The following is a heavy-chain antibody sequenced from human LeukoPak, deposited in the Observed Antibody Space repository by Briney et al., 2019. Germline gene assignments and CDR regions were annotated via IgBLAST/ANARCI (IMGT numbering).Heavy chain of an antibody. CDR2: ITTGGPNT. J-gene: IGHJ4*02. D-gene: IGHD6-19*01. V-gene: IGHV3-23*01. Sequence: GGSLRLSCTASGFTFSSYTMSWVRQAPGKGLKWVSTITTGGPNTYYADSVKGRFTISRDNSKNTLYLQMNSLRAEDTAVYYCARAYSSGWYASDYWGQGTLVTVSS. CDR1: GFTFSSYT. CDR3: ARAYSSGWYASDY.